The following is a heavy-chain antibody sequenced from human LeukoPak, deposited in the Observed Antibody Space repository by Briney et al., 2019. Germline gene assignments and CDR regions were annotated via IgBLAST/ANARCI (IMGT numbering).Heavy chain of an antibody. Sequence: SETLSLTCTVSSGSISSYYWSWIRQPPGKGLEWIGYIYYSGSTNYNPSLKSRVAISVDTSKNQFSLKLSSVTAADTAVYYCARGKTYYDISKDAFDIWGQGTMVTVSS. CDR3: ARGKTYYDISKDAFDI. V-gene: IGHV4-59*01. J-gene: IGHJ3*02. D-gene: IGHD3-22*01. CDR2: IYYSGST. CDR1: SGSISSYY.